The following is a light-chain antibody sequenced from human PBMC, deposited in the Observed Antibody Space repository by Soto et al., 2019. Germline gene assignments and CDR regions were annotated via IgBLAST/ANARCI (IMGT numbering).Light chain of an antibody. V-gene: IGKV1-5*01. J-gene: IGKJ2*01. CDR2: EAS. CDR3: QQYDSPRGS. Sequence: DIQMTQSPSILSASVGDRVTITCRASHSVSTWLAWYQQKPGKAPKLLIFEASTLHRGGPSRFSGSGSGTEFTLTISSLEPDDFATYDCQQYDSPRGSFGQGTKLEI. CDR1: HSVSTW.